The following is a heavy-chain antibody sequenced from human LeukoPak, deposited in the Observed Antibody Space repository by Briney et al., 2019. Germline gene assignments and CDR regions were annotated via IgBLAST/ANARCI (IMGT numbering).Heavy chain of an antibody. V-gene: IGHV3-15*01. CDR1: GFTFSNAW. J-gene: IGHJ3*02. Sequence: KTGGSLRLSCAASGFTFSNAWMSWVRQAPGKGLEWVGRIKCKTDGGTTDYAAPVKGRFTISRDDSKNTLYLQMNSLKTEDTAVYYCTTVHDFWSGWVHSDAFDIWGQGTMVTVSS. CDR3: TTVHDFWSGWVHSDAFDI. CDR2: IKCKTDGGTT. D-gene: IGHD3-3*01.